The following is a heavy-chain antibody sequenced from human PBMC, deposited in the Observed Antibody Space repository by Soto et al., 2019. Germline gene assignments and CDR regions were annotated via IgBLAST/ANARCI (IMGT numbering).Heavy chain of an antibody. CDR1: GFTFSSYG. Sequence: GGSLRLSCAASGFTFSSYGMHWVRQPPGKGLEWVAVISYDGSNKYYADSVKGRFTISRDNCKNTLYLQMNSLRAEDTAVYYCAKAFGNYEDYYYYYGMDVWGQGTTVTVSS. D-gene: IGHD1-7*01. CDR2: ISYDGSNK. J-gene: IGHJ6*02. CDR3: AKAFGNYEDYYYYYGMDV. V-gene: IGHV3-30*18.